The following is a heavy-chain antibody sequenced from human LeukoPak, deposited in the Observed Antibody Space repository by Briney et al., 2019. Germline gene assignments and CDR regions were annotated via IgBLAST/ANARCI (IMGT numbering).Heavy chain of an antibody. CDR2: INSDGSST. D-gene: IGHD2-15*01. V-gene: IGHV3-74*01. CDR1: GFTFNSYW. J-gene: IGHJ4*02. CDR3: ARSVAVVTATFGY. Sequence: GGSLRLSCAASGFTFNSYWMHWVRQAPGKGLVWVSRINSDGSSTSYADSVKGRFTISRDNAKNPLYLQMSSLRAEDTAVYYCARSVAVVTATFGYWGQGTLVTVSS.